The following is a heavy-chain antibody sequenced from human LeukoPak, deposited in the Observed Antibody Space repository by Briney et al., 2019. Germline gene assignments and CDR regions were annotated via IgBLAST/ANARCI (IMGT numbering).Heavy chain of an antibody. CDR1: GLTVSNNY. CDR2: IFSGGTP. CDR3: AKGDFGC. Sequence: GGSLRLSCAASGLTVSNNYMSWVRQAPGKGLEWVSIIFSGGTPYYADSVKGRFTISRDDSGNMLYLQMNSLRVEDTAVYYCAKGDFGCWGQGTLVIISS. J-gene: IGHJ4*02. V-gene: IGHV3-53*01.